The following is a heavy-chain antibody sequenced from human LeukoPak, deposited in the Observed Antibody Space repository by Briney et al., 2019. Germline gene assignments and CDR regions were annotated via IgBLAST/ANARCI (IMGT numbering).Heavy chain of an antibody. J-gene: IGHJ4*02. CDR1: GGSFSGYY. CDR2: INHSGST. V-gene: IGHV4-34*01. CDR3: ARGGRITMVRGVKRGNFDY. Sequence: SETLSLTCAVYGGSFSGYYWSWIRQPPGKGLEWIGEINHSGSTNYNPSLKSRVTISVDTSKNQFSPKLSSVTAADTAVYYCARGGRITMVRGVKRGNFDYWGQGTLVTVSS. D-gene: IGHD3-10*01.